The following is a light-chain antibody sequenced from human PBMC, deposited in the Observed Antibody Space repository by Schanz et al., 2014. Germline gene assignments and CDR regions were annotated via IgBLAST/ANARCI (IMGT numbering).Light chain of an antibody. CDR2: GAS. CDR3: HQYGSSSWT. V-gene: IGKV3-15*01. J-gene: IGKJ1*01. CDR1: QSVSSN. Sequence: EVVMAQSPATLSVSPGERATLSCRASQSVSSNLAWYHRKPGQAPRLLIYGASNRATGIPTRFSGSGSGTEFTLTISRLEPEDFAVYYCHQYGSSSWTFGQGTKVEIK.